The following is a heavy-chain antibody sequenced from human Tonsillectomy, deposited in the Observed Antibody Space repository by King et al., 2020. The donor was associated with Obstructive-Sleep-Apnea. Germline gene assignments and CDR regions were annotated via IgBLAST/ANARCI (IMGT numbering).Heavy chain of an antibody. CDR1: GGTFSSYA. J-gene: IGHJ4*02. Sequence: VQLVESGAEVKKPGSSVKVSCKASGGTFSSYAISWVRQAPGQGLEWMGRIIPILGIANYAQKFQGRVTITADKSTSTAYMELSSLRSEDTAVYYCASLGNRQWLVKYFDYWGQGTLVTVSS. V-gene: IGHV1-69*09. CDR2: IIPILGIA. CDR3: ASLGNRQWLVKYFDY. D-gene: IGHD6-19*01.